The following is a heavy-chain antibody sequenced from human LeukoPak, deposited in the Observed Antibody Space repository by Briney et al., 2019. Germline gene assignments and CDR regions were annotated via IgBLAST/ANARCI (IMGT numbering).Heavy chain of an antibody. D-gene: IGHD3-22*01. Sequence: SQTLSLTCVISGDSVSSNSAAWNWIRQSPSRGLEWLGRTYYRSKWYNDYAVSVKSRITINPDTSKNQFSLRLNSVTPEDTAVYYCARGYYDSSGYTGGYFDYWGQGTLVTVSS. CDR3: ARGYYDSSGYTGGYFDY. CDR2: TYYRSKWYN. J-gene: IGHJ4*02. V-gene: IGHV6-1*01. CDR1: GDSVSSNSAA.